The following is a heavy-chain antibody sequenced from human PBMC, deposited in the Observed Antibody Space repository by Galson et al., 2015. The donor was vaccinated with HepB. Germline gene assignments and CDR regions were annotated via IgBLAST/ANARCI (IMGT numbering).Heavy chain of an antibody. CDR2: MNPNSGNT. CDR1: GYTFTSYD. V-gene: IGHV1-8*01. J-gene: IGHJ6*02. D-gene: IGHD3-10*01. CDR3: ARGCYYGSGSYYLPTSYYYYGMDV. Sequence: SVKVSCKASGYTFTSYDINWVRQATGQGLEWMGWMNPNSGNTGYARKFQGRVTMTRNTSISTAYMELSSLRSEDTAVYYCARGCYYGSGSYYLPTSYYYYGMDVWGQGTTVTVSS.